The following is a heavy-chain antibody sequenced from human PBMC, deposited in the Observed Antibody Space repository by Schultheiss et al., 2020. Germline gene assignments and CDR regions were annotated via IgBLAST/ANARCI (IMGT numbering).Heavy chain of an antibody. CDR1: GFTFKNAW. V-gene: IGHV3-15*01. Sequence: GGSLRLSCAASGFTFKNAWMSWVRQAPGKGLEWVGRMKSRADGGTTDYAAPVKGRFTISRDDSKNTLYLQMNSLKTEDTAVYYCARDRESLNWYFDLWGRGTLVTV. D-gene: IGHD3-10*01. J-gene: IGHJ2*01. CDR2: MKSRADGGTT. CDR3: ARDRESLNWYFDL.